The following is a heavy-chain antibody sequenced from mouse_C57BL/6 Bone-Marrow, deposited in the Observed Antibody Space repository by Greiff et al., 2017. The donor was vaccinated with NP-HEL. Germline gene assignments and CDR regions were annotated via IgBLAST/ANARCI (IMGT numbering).Heavy chain of an antibody. CDR3: ARSGNGLYYFDY. J-gene: IGHJ2*01. CDR2: IYPGDGDT. V-gene: IGHV1-82*01. D-gene: IGHD6-1*01. Sequence: VQLQQSGPELVKPGASVKISCKASGYAFSSSWMNWVKQRPGKGLEWIGRIYPGDGDTNYNGKFKGKATLTADKSSSTAYMQLSSLTSEDSAVYFCARSGNGLYYFDYWGQGTTLTVSS. CDR1: GYAFSSSW.